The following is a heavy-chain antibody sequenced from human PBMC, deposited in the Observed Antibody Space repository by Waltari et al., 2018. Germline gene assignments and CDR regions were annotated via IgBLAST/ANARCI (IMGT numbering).Heavy chain of an antibody. CDR1: GGSISSYY. Sequence: QVQLQESGPGLVKPSETLSRTCTVSGGSISSYYWSWIRQPPGKGLEWIGYIYYSGSTNYNPSLKSRVTISVDTSKNQFSLKLSSVTAADTAVYYCARGYDYWGQGTLVTVSS. J-gene: IGHJ4*02. CDR3: ARGYDY. V-gene: IGHV4-59*01. CDR2: IYYSGST.